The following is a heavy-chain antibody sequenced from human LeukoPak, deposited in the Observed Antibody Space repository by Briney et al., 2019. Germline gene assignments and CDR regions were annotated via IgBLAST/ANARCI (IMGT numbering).Heavy chain of an antibody. D-gene: IGHD2-15*01. J-gene: IGHJ4*02. CDR3: ARSRDIVVVVAATTPDY. CDR2: IKQDGSEK. V-gene: IGHV3-7*01. CDR1: GFTFSSYS. Sequence: GGSLRLSCAASGFTFSSYSMNWVRQAPGKGLEWVANIKQDGSEKYYVDSVKGRFTISRDNAKNSLYLQMNSLRAEDTAVYYCARSRDIVVVVAATTPDYWGQGTLVTVSS.